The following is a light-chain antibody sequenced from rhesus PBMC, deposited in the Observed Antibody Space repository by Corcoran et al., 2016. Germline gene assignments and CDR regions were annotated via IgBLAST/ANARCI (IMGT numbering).Light chain of an antibody. Sequence: DIQMTQSPSSLSASVGDTVTITCRASQGISSYLNWFQQKPGKAPKLLIDDASLLERGVPSRFSGIGCGTDVTLTISSLQPEDFAAYYCLQHNSYPYSFGQGTKVEIK. CDR2: DAS. CDR1: QGISSY. V-gene: IGKV1-28*03. CDR3: LQHNSYPYS. J-gene: IGKJ2*01.